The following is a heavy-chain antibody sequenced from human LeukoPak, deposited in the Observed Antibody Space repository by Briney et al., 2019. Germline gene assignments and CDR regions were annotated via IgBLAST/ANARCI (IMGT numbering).Heavy chain of an antibody. D-gene: IGHD1-26*01. CDR3: ARDNSVREEAWGFNP. V-gene: IGHV3-30*02. Sequence: GGSLRLSCAASGFTFSSYGMHWVRQAPGKGLEWVAFIRYDGSNKYYADSVKGRFTISRDNSKNTLYLQMNSLRAEDTAVYYCARDNSVREEAWGFNPWGQGTLVTVSS. CDR2: IRYDGSNK. J-gene: IGHJ5*02. CDR1: GFTFSSYG.